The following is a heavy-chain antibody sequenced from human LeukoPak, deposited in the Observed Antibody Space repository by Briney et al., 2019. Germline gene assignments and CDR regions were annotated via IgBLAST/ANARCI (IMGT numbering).Heavy chain of an antibody. CDR2: ISAYNGNT. CDR3: ARALDDILTGYYPDY. V-gene: IGHV1-18*01. J-gene: IGHJ4*02. D-gene: IGHD3-9*01. CDR1: GYTFTSYG. Sequence: ASVKVSCKASGYTFTSYGISWVRQAPGQGLEWMGWISAYNGNTNYAQKLQGRVTMTTDTSTSTAHMELRSLRSDDTAVYYCARALDDILTGYYPDYWGQGTLVTVSS.